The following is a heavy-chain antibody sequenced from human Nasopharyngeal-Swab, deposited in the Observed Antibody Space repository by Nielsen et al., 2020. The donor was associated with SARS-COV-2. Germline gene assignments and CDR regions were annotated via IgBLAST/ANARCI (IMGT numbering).Heavy chain of an antibody. CDR2: INTNTGNP. D-gene: IGHD3-22*01. CDR3: ARDRFSYYYDSSGYFDAFDI. Sequence: ASVKVSCKASGYTFTSYAMNWVRQAPGQGLEWMGWINTNTGNPTYAQGFTGRFVFSLDTSVSTAYLQISSLKAEDTAVYYCARDRFSYYYDSSGYFDAFDIWGQGTMGTVSS. V-gene: IGHV7-4-1*02. CDR1: GYTFTSYA. J-gene: IGHJ3*02.